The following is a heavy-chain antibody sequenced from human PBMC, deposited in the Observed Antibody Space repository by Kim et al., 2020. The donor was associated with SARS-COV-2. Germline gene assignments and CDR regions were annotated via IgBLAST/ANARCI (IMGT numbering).Heavy chain of an antibody. J-gene: IGHJ2*01. V-gene: IGHV3-53*04. Sequence: GGSLRLSCAASGFTVSSNHMSWVRQAPGKGLEWVSAIYSGGRTYDADSVKGRFTISRHNSENTLYLQMSSLRAEDTAVYYCAKCSGTNCWYFDLWGRGTLVTVSS. CDR3: AKCSGTNCWYFDL. CDR2: IYSGGRT. CDR1: GFTVSSNH. D-gene: IGHD1-26*01.